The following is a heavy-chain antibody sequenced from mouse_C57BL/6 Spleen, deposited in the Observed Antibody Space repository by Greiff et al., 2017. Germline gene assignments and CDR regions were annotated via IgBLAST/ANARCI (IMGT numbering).Heavy chain of an antibody. J-gene: IGHJ2*01. CDR2: IRLKSDNYAT. D-gene: IGHD2-4*01. CDR1: GFTFSNYW. V-gene: IGHV6-3*01. CDR3: TSLYDYDVS. Sequence: EVKLMESGGGLVQPGGSMKLSCVASGFTFSNYWMNWVRQSPEKGLEWVAQIRLKSDNYATHYAESVKGRFTISRDDSKSSVYLQMNNLRAEDTGIYYCTSLYDYDVSWGQGTTLTVSS.